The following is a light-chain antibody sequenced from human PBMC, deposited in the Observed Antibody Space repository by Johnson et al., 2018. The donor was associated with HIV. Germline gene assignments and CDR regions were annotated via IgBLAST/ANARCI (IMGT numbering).Light chain of an antibody. CDR1: SSNIGNNY. Sequence: QSVLTQPPSVSAAPGQKVTISCSGSSSNIGNNYVSWYQQLPGTAPKLLIYENNKRPSGIPDRFSGSKSGTSATLGITGLQNGDEADYYCGTWDSSLSAEVFGPGTKVTVL. V-gene: IGLV1-51*02. CDR3: GTWDSSLSAEV. J-gene: IGLJ1*01. CDR2: ENN.